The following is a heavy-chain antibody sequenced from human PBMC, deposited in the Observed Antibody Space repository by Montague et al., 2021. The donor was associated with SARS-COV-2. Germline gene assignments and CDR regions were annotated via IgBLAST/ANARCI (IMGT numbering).Heavy chain of an antibody. V-gene: IGHV4-59*08. CDR3: ARQITMVREPFDS. CDR1: GDSVSRSY. Sequence: SETLSLTRTVAGDSVSRSYWNWIRQSPGKGLEWIGNIYYYGSVNXNPSLKSRLSISLDTSKNQLSLTLTSVTAADTATYYCARQITMVREPFDSWGQGTLVLVSS. D-gene: IGHD3-10*01. CDR2: IYYYGSV. J-gene: IGHJ4*02.